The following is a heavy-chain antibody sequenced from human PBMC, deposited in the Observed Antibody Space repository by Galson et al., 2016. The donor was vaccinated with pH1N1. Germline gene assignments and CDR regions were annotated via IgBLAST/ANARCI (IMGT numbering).Heavy chain of an antibody. CDR1: GYTLSELS. Sequence: SVKVSCKVSGYTLSELSMHWVRQVSGKGLEWMGGYVPEDGETIYAQKFQGRVTMAEDTPTDTAYMELNILRSEDTAVSYCATAGYNYEGALQSWGQGTLVTVST. J-gene: IGHJ5*02. CDR3: ATAGYNYEGALQS. D-gene: IGHD3-22*01. V-gene: IGHV1-24*01. CDR2: YVPEDGET.